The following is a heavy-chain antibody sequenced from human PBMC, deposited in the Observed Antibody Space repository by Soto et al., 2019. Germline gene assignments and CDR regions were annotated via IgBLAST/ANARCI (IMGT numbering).Heavy chain of an antibody. D-gene: IGHD5-12*01. CDR1: GDRVSSNNVT. J-gene: IGHJ4*02. V-gene: IGHV6-1*01. CDR3: AINEGSGYDYYFDF. Sequence: QVQLQQSGPGLVKPSQTLSLTCTISGDRVSSNNVTWNWIRQSPSRGLECLGRTYYRSKYYNDYALSVKGRIHINSDTSKNQLARQMNYVTPEDTDVYYCAINEGSGYDYYFDFWGQGILVTGSS. CDR2: TYYRSKYYN.